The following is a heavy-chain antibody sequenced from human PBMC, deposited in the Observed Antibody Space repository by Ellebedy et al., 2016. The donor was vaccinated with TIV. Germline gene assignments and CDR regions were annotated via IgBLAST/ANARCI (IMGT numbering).Heavy chain of an antibody. V-gene: IGHV1-46*01. D-gene: IGHD2-21*02. CDR1: GYTFTSYY. CDR2: INPSGGST. J-gene: IGHJ2*01. Sequence: ASVKVSCXASGYTFTSYYMHWVRQAPGQGLEWMGIINPSGGSTSYAQKFQGRVTMTRDTSTSTVYMELSSLRSEDTAVYYCARDGVVVVTARWYFDLWGRGTLVTVSS. CDR3: ARDGVVVVTARWYFDL.